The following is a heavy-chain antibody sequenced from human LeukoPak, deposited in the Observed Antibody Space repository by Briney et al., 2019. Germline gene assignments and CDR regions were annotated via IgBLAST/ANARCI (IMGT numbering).Heavy chain of an antibody. D-gene: IGHD6-13*01. CDR3: ARWNWQQLALDY. Sequence: SETLSLTCAVYGGSFSGYYWSWIRQPPGKGLEWIGEINHSGSTNYNPSLKSRVTISVDTSKNQFSPKLSSVTAADTAVYYCARWNWQQLALDYWGQGTLVTVSS. V-gene: IGHV4-34*01. CDR2: INHSGST. J-gene: IGHJ4*02. CDR1: GGSFSGYY.